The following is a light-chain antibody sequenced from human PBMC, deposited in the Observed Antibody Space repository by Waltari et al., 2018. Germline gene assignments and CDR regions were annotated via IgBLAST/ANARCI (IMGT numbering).Light chain of an antibody. V-gene: IGKV3-15*01. Sequence: EIVMTQSPATLSVSPGERATPPCRASQSIGTSLAWFQQKPGQAPRLLIYHASTRATGIPARLSGSGSGTEFTLTIGSLQSEDFAVYYCQQYYDWRSFGQGTKLEIK. CDR3: QQYYDWRS. J-gene: IGKJ2*01. CDR2: HAS. CDR1: QSIGTS.